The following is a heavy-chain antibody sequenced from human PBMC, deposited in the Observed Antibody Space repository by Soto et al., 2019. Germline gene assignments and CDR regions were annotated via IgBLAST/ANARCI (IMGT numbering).Heavy chain of an antibody. CDR2: ISSSSTYI. CDR1: GFTFSTYG. Sequence: GGSLRLSCAASGFTFSTYGMNWVRQAPGKGLEWVSSISSSSTYIYSADSVKGRFTISRDNAKNSLYLQMNSLSAEDTAVYYCAKSQEEGVDYYYGMDVWGQGTTVTVSS. V-gene: IGHV3-21*01. D-gene: IGHD2-15*01. J-gene: IGHJ6*02. CDR3: AKSQEEGVDYYYGMDV.